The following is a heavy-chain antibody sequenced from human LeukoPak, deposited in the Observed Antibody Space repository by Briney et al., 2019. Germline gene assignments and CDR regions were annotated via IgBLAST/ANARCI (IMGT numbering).Heavy chain of an antibody. CDR3: AASLEYYYGSGSPKKTPQDY. CDR2: IRYDGSNK. CDR1: GFTFSSYG. J-gene: IGHJ4*02. V-gene: IGHV3-30*02. D-gene: IGHD3-10*01. Sequence: GGSLRLSCAASGFTFSSYGMHWVRQAPGKGLEWVAFIRYDGSNKYYADSVKGRFTISRDNSKNTLYLQMNSLRAEDTAVYYCAASLEYYYGSGSPKKTPQDYWGQGTLVTVSS.